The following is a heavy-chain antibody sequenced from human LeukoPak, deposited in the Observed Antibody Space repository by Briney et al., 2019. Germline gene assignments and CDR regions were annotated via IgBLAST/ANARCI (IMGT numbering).Heavy chain of an antibody. CDR1: GGSFSGYY. CDR3: ARDPHQRAYYYYGMDV. Sequence: PSETLSLTCAVYGGSFSGYYWSWLRQPPGKGLEWLGEIYHSGSTNYNPSLKSRVTISVDKSKNQFSLKLSSVTAADTAVYYCARDPHQRAYYYYGMDVWGQGTTVTVSS. V-gene: IGHV4-34*01. J-gene: IGHJ6*02. CDR2: IYHSGST.